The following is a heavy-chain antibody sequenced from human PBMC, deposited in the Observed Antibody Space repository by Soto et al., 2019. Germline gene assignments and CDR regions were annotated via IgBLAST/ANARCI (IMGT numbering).Heavy chain of an antibody. D-gene: IGHD3-22*01. CDR3: AVLFYSDTSGYKGYYFDY. CDR2: IYPGDCDA. CDR1: GYSFTDYW. J-gene: IGHJ4*02. Sequence: GESLKISCKGSGYSFTDYWLGCVRQMPGKGLDWMVIIYPGDCDARYSPSFQGQVTISADKSISTAYLRWSSLKASDTAMYYCAVLFYSDTSGYKGYYFDYWGRGTLVTVSS. V-gene: IGHV5-51*01.